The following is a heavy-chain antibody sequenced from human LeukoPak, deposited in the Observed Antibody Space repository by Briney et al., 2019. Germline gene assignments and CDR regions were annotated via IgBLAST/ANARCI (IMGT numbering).Heavy chain of an antibody. D-gene: IGHD3-3*01. Sequence: GESLKSSCKGSGYSFTSYWIGWVRQMPGKGLEWMGIIYPGDSDTRYSPSFQGQATISADKSISTAYLQWSSLKASDTALYYCARHGGDDFWSGYFPSFDHWGQGTLDTVSS. CDR2: IYPGDSDT. CDR3: ARHGGDDFWSGYFPSFDH. J-gene: IGHJ4*02. CDR1: GYSFTSYW. V-gene: IGHV5-51*01.